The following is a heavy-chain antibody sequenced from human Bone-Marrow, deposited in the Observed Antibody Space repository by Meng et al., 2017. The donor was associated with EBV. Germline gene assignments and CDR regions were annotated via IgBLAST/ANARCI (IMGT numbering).Heavy chain of an antibody. J-gene: IGHJ4*02. D-gene: IGHD3-10*01. V-gene: IGHV1-18*01. CDR1: GYTFSSFT. CDR2: IHGYSANT. Sequence: VQAGGEVQKTGASVSVSCKTFGYTFSSFTLNWVRQVPGQGFEWVGWIHGYSANTHYAQKFHGRVNMSTDTSTDTSYMELKNLRPDDTAIYYCVRFSNYVLDHWGQGTLVTVSS. CDR3: VRFSNYVLDH.